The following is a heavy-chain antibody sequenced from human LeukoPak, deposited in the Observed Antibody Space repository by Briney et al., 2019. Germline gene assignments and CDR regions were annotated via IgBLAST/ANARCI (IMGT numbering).Heavy chain of an antibody. V-gene: IGHV1-2*02. CDR1: GYTFTGYY. D-gene: IGHD6-19*01. CDR3: ARFGIAVAGLDY. CDR2: INPNSGGT. Sequence: ASVKVSCKASGYTFTGYYMHWVRQAPGQGLEWMGWINPNSGGTNYAQKFQGRVTMTRDTSISTAYMELGRLRSDDTAVYYCARFGIAVAGLDYWGQGTLVTVSS. J-gene: IGHJ4*02.